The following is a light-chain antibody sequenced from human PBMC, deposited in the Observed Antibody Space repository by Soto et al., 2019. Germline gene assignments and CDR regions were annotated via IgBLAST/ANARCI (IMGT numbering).Light chain of an antibody. J-gene: IGLJ3*02. CDR1: SSDVGGYNY. V-gene: IGLV2-8*01. CDR2: EVN. CDR3: HSYATSNNWV. Sequence: QSALTQPPSASGSPGQSVTISCTGTSSDVGGYNYVSWYQQHPGKAPKVMIYEVNKRPSGVPDRFSGSKSGNTASLTVSGLQAEDEADYYCHSYATSNNWVFGGGTKLTVL.